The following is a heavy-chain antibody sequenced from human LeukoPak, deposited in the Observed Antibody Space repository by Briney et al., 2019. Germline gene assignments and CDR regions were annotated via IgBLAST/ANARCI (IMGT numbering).Heavy chain of an antibody. Sequence: GGSLRLSCAASGFIFSSDATNWVRLAPGKGLEWVSSVSGNGGSTFYADSVKGRFAISRDNSKNILYLQMNSLRAEDTAVYYCAKGCGRTCYSDFDYWGQGTVVTVSS. CDR3: AKGCGRTCYSDFDY. CDR1: GFIFSSDA. V-gene: IGHV3-23*01. J-gene: IGHJ4*02. D-gene: IGHD2-21*02. CDR2: VSGNGGST.